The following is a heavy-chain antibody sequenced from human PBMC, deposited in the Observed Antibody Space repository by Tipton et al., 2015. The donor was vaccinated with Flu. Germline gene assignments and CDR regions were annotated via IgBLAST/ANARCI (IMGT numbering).Heavy chain of an antibody. D-gene: IGHD3-10*02. Sequence: PGLVKPSETLSLTCNVSSGSLSGYYWSWIRQPAGKGLEWIGRIYSSGSTKYSPAFKSRVTLSVDTSKNQFSLNLSSVTASDTALYFCARCSGSGTDVIYDYWGQGTLVTVSS. CDR1: SGSLSGYY. V-gene: IGHV4-4*07. CDR2: IYSSGST. J-gene: IGHJ4*02. CDR3: ARCSGSGTDVIYDY.